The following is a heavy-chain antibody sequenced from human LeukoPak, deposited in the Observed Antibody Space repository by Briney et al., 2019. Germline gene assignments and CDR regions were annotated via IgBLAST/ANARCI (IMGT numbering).Heavy chain of an antibody. V-gene: IGHV3-30-3*01. J-gene: IGHJ4*02. Sequence: QPGRSLRLSCAASGFTFSSYAMHWVRQAQGKGLEWVAVISYDGSNKYYADSVKGRFTISRDNSKNTLYLQMNSLRAEDTAVYYCARGTYYFDYWGQGTLVTVSS. CDR3: ARGTYYFDY. CDR1: GFTFSSYA. CDR2: ISYDGSNK.